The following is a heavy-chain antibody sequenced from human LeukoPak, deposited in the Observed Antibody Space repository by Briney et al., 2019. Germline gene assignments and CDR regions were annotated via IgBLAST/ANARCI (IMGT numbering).Heavy chain of an antibody. V-gene: IGHV4-59*08. Sequence: SETLSLTCTVSGGSISSSYWTWIRQPPGKGLEWMGYIHYSGSTLYNPSLKSRVTMSVDTSKNQFSLKLSSMTAADTAIYYCARQVTAAAGTNWFDPWGQGTLVTVSS. CDR1: GGSISSSY. D-gene: IGHD6-13*01. J-gene: IGHJ5*02. CDR3: ARQVTAAAGTNWFDP. CDR2: IHYSGST.